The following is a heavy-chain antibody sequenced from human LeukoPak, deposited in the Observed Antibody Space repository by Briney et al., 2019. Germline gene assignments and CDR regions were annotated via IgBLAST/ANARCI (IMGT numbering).Heavy chain of an antibody. J-gene: IGHJ6*02. CDR2: IIPIFGTA. D-gene: IGHD3-22*01. Sequence: SVKVSCKASVGTFSSYAISWVRQAPGQGLEWMGGIIPIFGTANYAQKFQGRVTITADESTSTAYMELSSLRSEDTAVYYCARFPWYYDSSGYSTYYYYYGMDVWGQGTTVTVSS. CDR1: VGTFSSYA. V-gene: IGHV1-69*13. CDR3: ARFPWYYDSSGYSTYYYYYGMDV.